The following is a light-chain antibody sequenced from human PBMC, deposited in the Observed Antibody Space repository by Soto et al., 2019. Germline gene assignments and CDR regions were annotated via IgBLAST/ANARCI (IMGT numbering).Light chain of an antibody. CDR2: GAS. J-gene: IGKJ1*01. V-gene: IGKV3-20*01. CDR1: QTVSSSY. CDR3: QQYGSSPRT. Sequence: ESVLTQSTGTLSLSPLERASIYCSSSQTVSSSYLAWYQQKPGQAPRLLIYGASNRATGIPDRFGGSGSGADFTLTISRLEPEDFAVYYCQQYGSSPRTFGQGTKVDIK.